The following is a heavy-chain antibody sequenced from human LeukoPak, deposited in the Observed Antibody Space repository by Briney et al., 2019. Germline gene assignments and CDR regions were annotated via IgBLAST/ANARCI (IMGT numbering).Heavy chain of an antibody. CDR1: GYTFTSYD. CDR3: ARFSSQLLWFGEHYNWFDP. CDR2: MNPNSGNT. Sequence: GASVKVSCKASGYTFTSYDINWVRQAPGQGLEWMGWMNPNSGNTGYAQKFQGRVTMTRNTSISTAYMELSSLRSEDTAVYYCARFSSQLLWFGEHYNWFDPWGQGTLVTVSS. J-gene: IGHJ5*02. V-gene: IGHV1-8*01. D-gene: IGHD3-10*01.